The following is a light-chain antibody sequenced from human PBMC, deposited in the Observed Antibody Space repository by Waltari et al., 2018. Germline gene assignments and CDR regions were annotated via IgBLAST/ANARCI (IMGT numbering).Light chain of an antibody. CDR3: SSYTNSGTWV. CDR1: SSDVGHYIT. CDR2: EVS. Sequence: QPALTQPASVSGSPGQSITISCPGTSSDVGHYITVPWYQQHPAKAPKLMIYEVSNRPSGASDRFSGSKSGNTASLTISGLQADDEADYCCSSYTNSGTWVFGGGTKVTVL. V-gene: IGLV2-14*01. J-gene: IGLJ3*02.